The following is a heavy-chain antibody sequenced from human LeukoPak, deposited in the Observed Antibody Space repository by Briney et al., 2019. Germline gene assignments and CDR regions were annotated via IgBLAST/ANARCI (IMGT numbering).Heavy chain of an antibody. Sequence: ASVKVSCKASGYTFTNYDINWVRQATGQGLEWMGWMNPNSGNTGYAQKFQGRVSMTRNTSISTAYMELSSLRSEDTAVYYCARGIGSTTVTTLEYYFDYRGQGTLVTVSS. CDR3: ARGIGSTTVTTLEYYFDY. J-gene: IGHJ4*02. CDR1: GYTFTNYD. V-gene: IGHV1-8*01. CDR2: MNPNSGNT. D-gene: IGHD4-17*01.